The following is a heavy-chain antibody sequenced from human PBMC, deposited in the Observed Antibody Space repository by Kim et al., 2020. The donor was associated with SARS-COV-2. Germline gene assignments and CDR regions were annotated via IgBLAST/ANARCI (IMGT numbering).Heavy chain of an antibody. V-gene: IGHV3-30-3*01. CDR3: AREEHDGSSGKDL. CDR1: GFSFSTYN. Sequence: GGSLRLSCEASGFSFSTYNMHWVRQAPGKGLEWVAVVLSDGSNQWYTDSVKGRFTIFRDNSKDTVYLEMNSLEPEDTAIYYCAREEHDGSSGKDLWGQGTLVTVSS. J-gene: IGHJ5*02. CDR2: VLSDGSNQ. D-gene: IGHD3-10*01.